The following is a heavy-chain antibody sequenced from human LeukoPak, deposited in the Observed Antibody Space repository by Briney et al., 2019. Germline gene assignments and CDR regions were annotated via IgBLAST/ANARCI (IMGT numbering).Heavy chain of an antibody. CDR3: ARGIDGLVVVAAGVTKVGMDV. V-gene: IGHV4-38-2*02. Sequence: SETLSLTCTVSGYSISSGYYWGWIRQPPGKGLEWIGSIYHSGSTYYNPSLKSRVTISVDTSKNQFSLKLSSVTAADTAVYYCARGIDGLVVVAAGVTKVGMDVWGQGTTVTVSS. CDR1: GYSISSGYY. J-gene: IGHJ6*02. CDR2: IYHSGST. D-gene: IGHD2-15*01.